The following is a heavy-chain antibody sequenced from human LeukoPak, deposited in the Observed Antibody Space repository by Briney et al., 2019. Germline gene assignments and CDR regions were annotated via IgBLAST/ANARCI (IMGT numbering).Heavy chain of an antibody. J-gene: IGHJ4*02. D-gene: IGHD6-19*01. CDR3: ARRRAVAGRTLDY. Sequence: PSETLSLTCAVYGGSFSGYYWSWIRQPPGKGLEWIGEINHSGSTNYNPSLKSRVTISVDTSKNQFSLELSSVTAADTAVYYCARRRAVAGRTLDYWGQGTLVTVSS. CDR1: GGSFSGYY. V-gene: IGHV4-34*01. CDR2: INHSGST.